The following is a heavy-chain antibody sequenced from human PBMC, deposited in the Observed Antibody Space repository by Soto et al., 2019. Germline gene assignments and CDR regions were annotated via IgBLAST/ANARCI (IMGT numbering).Heavy chain of an antibody. V-gene: IGHV2-70*04. Sequence: SGPTLVNPTQTLTLTCTFSGFSLSTSGVRVSWIRQPPGKALEWLARIDWDDDKFYSTSLKTRLTISKDTSKNQVVLTMTNMGPVDTATYYCARVPPRCGGDCYLDYWGQGTLVTVSS. CDR3: ARVPPRCGGDCYLDY. CDR2: IDWDDDK. D-gene: IGHD2-21*02. J-gene: IGHJ4*01. CDR1: GFSLSTSGVR.